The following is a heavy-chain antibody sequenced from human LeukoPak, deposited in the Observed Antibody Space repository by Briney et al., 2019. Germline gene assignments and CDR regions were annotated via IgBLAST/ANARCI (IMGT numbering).Heavy chain of an antibody. Sequence: PGGSLRLSCAASGFSFSTYGLHWVRHTPGKGLEWVAFIRYDGSNEYYADSVKGRFTISRDNSKNTLYLQMNSLRAEDTAVYYCASRHYYDSSGYPDAFDIWGQGTMVTVSS. CDR1: GFSFSTYG. CDR3: ASRHYYDSSGYPDAFDI. CDR2: IRYDGSNE. D-gene: IGHD3-22*01. V-gene: IGHV3-30*02. J-gene: IGHJ3*02.